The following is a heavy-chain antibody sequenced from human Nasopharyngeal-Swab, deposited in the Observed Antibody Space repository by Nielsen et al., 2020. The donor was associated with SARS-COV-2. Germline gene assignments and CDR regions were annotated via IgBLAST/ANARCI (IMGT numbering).Heavy chain of an antibody. CDR1: GFTFSSYA. CDR2: ISYDGRNK. J-gene: IGHJ3*02. Sequence: GESLKISCAASGFTFSSYAMHWVRQAPGKGLEWVAVISYDGRNKYYADSVKGRFTISRDNSKNTLYLQMNSLRAEDTAVYYCARGGGYVDAFDIWGQGTMVTVSS. CDR3: ARGGGYVDAFDI. D-gene: IGHD3-16*01. V-gene: IGHV3-30*04.